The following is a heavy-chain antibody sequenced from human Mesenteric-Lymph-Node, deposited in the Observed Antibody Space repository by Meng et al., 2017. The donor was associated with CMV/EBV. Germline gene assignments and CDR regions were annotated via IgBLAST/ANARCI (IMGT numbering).Heavy chain of an antibody. CDR3: AKASNDYGGNSFFDY. J-gene: IGHJ4*02. V-gene: IGHV3-9*01. CDR2: ISWNSGNI. Sequence: SLKISCAASGFTFDDYAMHWVRQPPGKGLEWVSGISWNSGNIAYADSVKGRFTISRDNAKNSLYLQMNSLRAEDTALYYCAKASNDYGGNSFFDYWGQGVLVTVSS. CDR1: GFTFDDYA. D-gene: IGHD4-23*01.